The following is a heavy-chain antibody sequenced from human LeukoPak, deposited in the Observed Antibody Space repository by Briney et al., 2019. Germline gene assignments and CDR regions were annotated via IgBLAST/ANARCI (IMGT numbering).Heavy chain of an antibody. Sequence: SETLSLTCTVSGVSISSRNYYWGWIRQPPRKGLEWIGNSYYSGSTYFNPSLKSRVTISVDKSKNQFSLKLSSVTAADTAVYYCARNPTTTYSSGWYMIDYWGQGTLVTVSS. D-gene: IGHD6-19*01. CDR2: SYYSGST. V-gene: IGHV4-39*07. CDR1: GVSISSRNYY. CDR3: ARNPTTTYSSGWYMIDY. J-gene: IGHJ4*02.